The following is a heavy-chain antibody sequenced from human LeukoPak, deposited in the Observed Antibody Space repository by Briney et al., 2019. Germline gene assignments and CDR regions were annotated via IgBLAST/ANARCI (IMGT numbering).Heavy chain of an antibody. Sequence: GGSLRLSCAASGFTFSSYGMHWVRQAPGKGLEWVALIWHDGSKKYYADSVKGRFTISRDNSKNTLYLQMNSLRAEDTAVYYCARSNLPISGYYYYWGQGTLVTVSS. J-gene: IGHJ4*02. CDR1: GFTFSSYG. V-gene: IGHV3-33*01. CDR3: ARSNLPISGYYYY. D-gene: IGHD3-22*01. CDR2: IWHDGSKK.